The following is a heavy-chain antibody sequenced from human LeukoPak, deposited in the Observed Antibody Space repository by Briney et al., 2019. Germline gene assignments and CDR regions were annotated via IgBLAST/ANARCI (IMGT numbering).Heavy chain of an antibody. CDR3: ARDRYSYDTPDAFDI. CDR2: IKQDGSEE. CDR1: GFTFSSYW. J-gene: IGHJ3*02. D-gene: IGHD5-18*01. V-gene: IGHV3-7*01. Sequence: TGGSLRLSCAASGFTFSSYWMSWVRQAPGKGLEWVANIKQDGSEEYYVDSVKGRFTISRDNAKNSLYLQMNSPRAEDTAVYYCARDRYSYDTPDAFDIWGQGTMVTVSS.